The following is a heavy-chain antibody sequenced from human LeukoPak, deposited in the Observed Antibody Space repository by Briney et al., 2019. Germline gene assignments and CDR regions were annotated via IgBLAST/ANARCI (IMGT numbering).Heavy chain of an antibody. J-gene: IGHJ4*02. CDR2: IYTSGST. CDR1: GGSISSYY. Sequence: PSETLSLTCTVSGGSISSYYWSWIRQPAGKGLEWIGRIYTSGSTNYNPSLKSRVTMSVDTSKNQFSLKLSSVTAADTAVYYCARYLDSGREEYYFDYGGQGTLVTVSS. V-gene: IGHV4-4*07. CDR3: ARYLDSGREEYYFDY. D-gene: IGHD3-10*01.